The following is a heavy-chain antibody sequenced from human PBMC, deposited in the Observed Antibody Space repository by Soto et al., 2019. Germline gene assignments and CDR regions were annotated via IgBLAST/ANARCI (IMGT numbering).Heavy chain of an antibody. CDR3: AIDDLLRYFDLGFDP. CDR2: ISASGSAT. J-gene: IGHJ5*02. D-gene: IGHD3-9*01. V-gene: IGHV3-23*01. Sequence: GGSLRLSCAASGFTFSTYAMSWVRQAPGRGLEWVSGISASGSATYYADSVKGRFTISRDKSSNTLYLQMNSLRAEDTAVYYCAIDDLLRYFDLGFDPWGQGTLVTVSS. CDR1: GFTFSTYA.